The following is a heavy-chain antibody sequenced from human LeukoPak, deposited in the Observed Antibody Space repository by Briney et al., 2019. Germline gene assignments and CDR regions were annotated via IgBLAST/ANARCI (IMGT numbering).Heavy chain of an antibody. CDR1: GGTFSSYA. CDR2: IIPIFGIA. J-gene: IGHJ4*02. Sequence: ASVKVSCKASGGTFSSYAIGWVRQAPGQGLEWMGRIIPIFGIANYAQKFQGRVTITADKSTSTAYMELSSLRSEDTAVYYCARDYPGYSSGLGHFDYWGQGTLVTVSS. V-gene: IGHV1-69*04. CDR3: ARDYPGYSSGLGHFDY. D-gene: IGHD6-19*01.